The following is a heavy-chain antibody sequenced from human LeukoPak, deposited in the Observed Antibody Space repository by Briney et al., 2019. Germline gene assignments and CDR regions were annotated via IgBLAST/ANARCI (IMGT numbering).Heavy chain of an antibody. CDR3: ARVVDTARWAYFDY. CDR2: IKQDGSEK. V-gene: IGHV3-7*01. Sequence: GGSLRLSCAASGFTFSSYWMSWVRQAPGKGLEWVANIKQDGSEKYYVDSVKGRFTISRDNAKNSLYLQMNSLRAEDTAVYYCARVVDTARWAYFDYWGQGTLVTVSS. J-gene: IGHJ4*02. CDR1: GFTFSSYW. D-gene: IGHD5-18*01.